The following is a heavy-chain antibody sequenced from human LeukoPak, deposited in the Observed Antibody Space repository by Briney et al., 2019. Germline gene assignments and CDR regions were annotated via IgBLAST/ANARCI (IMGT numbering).Heavy chain of an antibody. D-gene: IGHD3-10*01. Sequence: AGGSLRLSCAASGFTFSSYAMSWVRQAPGKGLEWVSAISGSGGSTYYADSVKGRFTISRDNSKNTLYLQMNSLRAEDTVVYYCAKDPGNTMVRGVILDYWGQGTLVTVSS. V-gene: IGHV3-23*01. J-gene: IGHJ4*02. CDR2: ISGSGGST. CDR1: GFTFSSYA. CDR3: AKDPGNTMVRGVILDY.